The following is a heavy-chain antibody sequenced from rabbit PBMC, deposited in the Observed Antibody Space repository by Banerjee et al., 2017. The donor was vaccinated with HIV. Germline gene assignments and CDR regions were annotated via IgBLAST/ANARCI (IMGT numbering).Heavy chain of an antibody. CDR1: GFSFSSSYY. CDR3: ARYGISNGGYNL. J-gene: IGHJ4*01. CDR2: IYNGDGST. D-gene: IGHD1-1*01. V-gene: IGHV1S45*01. Sequence: QQQLEESGGGLVKPEGSLTLTCTASGFSFSSSYYMCWVRQAPGKGLEWIGCIYNGDGSTYYASWAKGRFTISKTSSTTVTLQMTSLTAADTATYFCARYGISNGGYNLWGPGTLVTVS.